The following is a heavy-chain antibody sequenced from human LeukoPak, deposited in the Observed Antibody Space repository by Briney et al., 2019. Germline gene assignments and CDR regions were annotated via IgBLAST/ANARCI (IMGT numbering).Heavy chain of an antibody. J-gene: IGHJ4*02. CDR3: ARPPSRGYSSSFEY. CDR2: IYPDESNI. Sequence: GGSLKISCKGSGHSFPTYWIAWVRQMPGKGLEWMGIIYPDESNIRYSPSFQGQVTISADKSISTAYLQWSSLKASDTAMYYCARPPSRGYSSSFEYWGQGTLVTVSS. D-gene: IGHD2-2*03. V-gene: IGHV5-51*01. CDR1: GHSFPTYW.